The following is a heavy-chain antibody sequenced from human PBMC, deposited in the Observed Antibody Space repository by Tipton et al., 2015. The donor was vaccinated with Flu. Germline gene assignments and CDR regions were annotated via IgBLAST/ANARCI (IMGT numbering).Heavy chain of an antibody. V-gene: IGHV4-39*07. CDR3: ARRDYGNYVSEPKNWFDP. Sequence: GLVKPSETLSLTCGVSGDSIRSSNYYWGWIRQPPGKGLEWIGNTFHSGNTYLNPSLKSRVTISIDTSKNQFSLKLSSVTAADTAVYYCARRDYGNYVSEPKNWFDPWGQGALVTVSS. D-gene: IGHD4-11*01. J-gene: IGHJ5*02. CDR1: GDSIRSSNYY. CDR2: TFHSGNT.